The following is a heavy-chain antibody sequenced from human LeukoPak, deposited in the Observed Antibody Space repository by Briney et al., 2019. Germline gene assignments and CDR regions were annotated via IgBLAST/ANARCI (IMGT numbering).Heavy chain of an antibody. CDR2: IKTAGGTP. Sequence: PGGSLRLSCAASGFTFSKAWMSWVRQAPGKGLEWVGLIKTAGGTPDYAAPVKGRFTISRDDSENTLYLQMNSLKTEDTAAYYCQGVSAGWGQGTLVTVSS. CDR3: QGVSAG. V-gene: IGHV3-15*01. CDR1: GFTFSKAW. J-gene: IGHJ4*02. D-gene: IGHD3-10*01.